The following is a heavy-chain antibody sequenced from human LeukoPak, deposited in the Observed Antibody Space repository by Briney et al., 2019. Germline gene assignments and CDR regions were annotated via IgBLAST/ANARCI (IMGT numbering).Heavy chain of an antibody. CDR2: INHSGST. D-gene: IGHD3-10*01. Sequence: TSSETLSLTCAVYGGSFSGYYWSWIRQPPGKGLEWIGEINHSGSTNYNPSLKSRVTISVDTSKNQFSLKLSSVTAADTAVYYCARPAWVRGYYFDYWGQGTLVTVPS. CDR3: ARPAWVRGYYFDY. V-gene: IGHV4-34*01. CDR1: GGSFSGYY. J-gene: IGHJ4*02.